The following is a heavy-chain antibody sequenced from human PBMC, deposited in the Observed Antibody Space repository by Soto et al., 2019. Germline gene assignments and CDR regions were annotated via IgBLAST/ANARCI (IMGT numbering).Heavy chain of an antibody. CDR1: GGTFSSYA. Sequence: QVQLVQSGAEVKKPGSSVKVSCKASGGTFSSYAISWVLQAPGQGLEWMGGIIPIFGTANYAQKFQGRVTITADKSTSTAYMELSSLRSEDTAVYYCARVGARWLQLLGWFDPWGQGTLVTVSS. CDR3: ARVGARWLQLLGWFDP. D-gene: IGHD5-12*01. V-gene: IGHV1-69*06. J-gene: IGHJ5*02. CDR2: IIPIFGTA.